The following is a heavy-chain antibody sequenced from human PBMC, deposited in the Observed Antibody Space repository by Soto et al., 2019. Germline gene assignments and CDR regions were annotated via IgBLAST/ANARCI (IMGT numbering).Heavy chain of an antibody. Sequence: EVKLVESGGVVVQPGGSLRLSCAASGFTFDDYTMHWVRQAPGKGLEWVSLISWDGGSTYYADSVKGRFTISRDNSKNSLYLQMNSLRTEDTALYYCAKEIAAAGRRYYGMDVWGQGTTVTVSS. CDR3: AKEIAAAGRRYYGMDV. CDR2: ISWDGGST. CDR1: GFTFDDYT. D-gene: IGHD6-13*01. J-gene: IGHJ6*02. V-gene: IGHV3-43*01.